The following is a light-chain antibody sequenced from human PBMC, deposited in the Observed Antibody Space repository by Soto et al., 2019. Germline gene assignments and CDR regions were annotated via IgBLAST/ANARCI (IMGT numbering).Light chain of an antibody. CDR2: DTN. CDR1: TGTVTSTHY. Sequence: QTVVTQEPSLTVSPGGTVTLTCGSSTGTVTSTHYPFWFQQKPGHAPTIVIYDTNNKNSWTPARFSGSLLGGKAALTLSGAQPEDEAEYYCLLSYNTFRVFGGGTKVTVL. CDR3: LLSYNTFRV. V-gene: IGLV7-46*01. J-gene: IGLJ3*02.